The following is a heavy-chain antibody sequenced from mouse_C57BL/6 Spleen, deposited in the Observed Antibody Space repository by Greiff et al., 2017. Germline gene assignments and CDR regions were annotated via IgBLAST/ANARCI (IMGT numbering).Heavy chain of an antibody. CDR1: GYTFTDYN. CDR2: INPNNGGT. J-gene: IGHJ1*03. CDR3: ARSPYSNWYFDV. Sequence: VQLQQSGPELVKPGASVKMSCKASGYTFTDYNMHWVKQSHGKSLEWIGYINPNNGGTSYNQKFKGKATLTVNKSSSTAYMELRSLTSEDSAVYYCARSPYSNWYFDVWGTGTTVTVSS. D-gene: IGHD2-5*01. V-gene: IGHV1-22*01.